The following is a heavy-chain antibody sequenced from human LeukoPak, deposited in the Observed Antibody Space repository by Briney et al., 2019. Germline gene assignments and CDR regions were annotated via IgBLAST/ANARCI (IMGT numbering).Heavy chain of an antibody. V-gene: IGHV1-46*01. D-gene: IGHD6-6*01. CDR1: GYTCTTCY. J-gene: IGHJ4*02. CDR3: AREVDSSSSADY. CDR2: INPSGGST. Sequence: ASVKVSCKASGYTCTTCYMHWVRQAPGQGLEWLGIINPSGGSTCYAQKFQGRVTMTRDTSTSTVYMELSSLRSEDTAVYYCAREVDSSSSADYWGQGTLVTVSS.